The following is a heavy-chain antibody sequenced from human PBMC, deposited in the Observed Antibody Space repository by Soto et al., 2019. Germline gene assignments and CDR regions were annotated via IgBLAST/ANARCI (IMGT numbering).Heavy chain of an antibody. J-gene: IGHJ4*02. Sequence: QVQLQESGPGLVKPSETLSPTCSVSGGSISTFHWSWIRQPPGKGPEWIGYVYYTGSTNYNPSFTSRVTISVDTSKNQFSLKLTSVTAADTAVYYCVRWVGHFDFWGQGTLVTVSS. CDR2: VYYTGST. CDR3: VRWVGHFDF. CDR1: GGSISTFH. V-gene: IGHV4-59*03. D-gene: IGHD1-26*01.